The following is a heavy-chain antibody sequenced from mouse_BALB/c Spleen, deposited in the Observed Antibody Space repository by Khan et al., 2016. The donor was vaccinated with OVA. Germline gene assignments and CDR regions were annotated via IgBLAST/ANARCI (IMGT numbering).Heavy chain of an antibody. CDR2: IYPGNSDT. CDR1: GYSFTSYL. V-gene: IGHV1-5*01. CDR3: TGGGYGSFAY. Sequence: VQLQQSGTVLVRPGASVKMSCKASGYSFTSYLIHWVKQRPGQGLEWIGDIYPGNSDTSYNQKFKDKAKLTVGTSSSTAYMELRSLTNEDSAVYYCTGGGYGSFAYWGQGTLVTVSA. D-gene: IGHD1-1*02. J-gene: IGHJ3*01.